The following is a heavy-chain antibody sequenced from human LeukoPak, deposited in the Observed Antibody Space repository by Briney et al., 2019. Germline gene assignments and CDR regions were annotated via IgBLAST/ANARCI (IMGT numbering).Heavy chain of an antibody. Sequence: PGGSLRLSCAASGFTFSSYSMNWVRQAPGKGLEWVSSISSSSSYIYYADSVKGRFTISRDNAKNSLYLQMHSLRAEDTAVYYCARYGSSWVGDYWGQGTLVTVSS. CDR3: ARYGSSWVGDY. D-gene: IGHD6-13*01. CDR2: ISSSSSYI. CDR1: GFTFSSYS. V-gene: IGHV3-21*01. J-gene: IGHJ4*02.